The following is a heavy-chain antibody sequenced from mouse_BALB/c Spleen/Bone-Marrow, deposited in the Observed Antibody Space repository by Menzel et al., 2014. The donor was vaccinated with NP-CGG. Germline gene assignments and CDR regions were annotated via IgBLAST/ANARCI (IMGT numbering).Heavy chain of an antibody. CDR3: ARRSAATYHFDY. D-gene: IGHD1-2*01. CDR1: GFTFSSYT. Sequence: EVQGVESGGGLVQPGGSLKLSCAASGFTFSSYTMSWVRQTPEKRLEWVAYISNGGGSTYYPDTVKGRFTISRDNAKNTLYLQMSSLKSEDTAMYYCARRSAATYHFDYWGQGTTLTVSS. V-gene: IGHV5-12-2*01. J-gene: IGHJ2*01. CDR2: ISNGGGST.